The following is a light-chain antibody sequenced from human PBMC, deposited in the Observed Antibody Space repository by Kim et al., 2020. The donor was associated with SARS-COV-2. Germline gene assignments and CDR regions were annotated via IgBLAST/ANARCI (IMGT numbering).Light chain of an antibody. V-gene: IGKV3-15*01. CDR2: GAS. CDR3: QQYNNWPPGNS. CDR1: QSVSRN. Sequence: EIVMTQSPATLSVSPGERATLSCRASQSVSRNLAWYQQKPGQVPRLLIYGASTRANGIPARFSGSGSGTEFTLTISSLQSEDFAVYYCQQYNNWPPGNSFGQGTKLEI. J-gene: IGKJ2*03.